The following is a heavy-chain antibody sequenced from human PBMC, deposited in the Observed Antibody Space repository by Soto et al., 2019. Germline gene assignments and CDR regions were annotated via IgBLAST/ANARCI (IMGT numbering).Heavy chain of an antibody. D-gene: IGHD5-12*01. CDR1: GGSISSGGYY. Sequence: PSETLSLTCTVSGGSISSGGYYWSWIRQHPGKGLKWIGYIYYSGSTYYNPSLKSRVTISVDTSKNQFSLKLSSVTAADTAVYYCANIVAKYYFDYWGQGTLVTVSS. CDR2: IYYSGST. V-gene: IGHV4-31*03. CDR3: ANIVAKYYFDY. J-gene: IGHJ4*02.